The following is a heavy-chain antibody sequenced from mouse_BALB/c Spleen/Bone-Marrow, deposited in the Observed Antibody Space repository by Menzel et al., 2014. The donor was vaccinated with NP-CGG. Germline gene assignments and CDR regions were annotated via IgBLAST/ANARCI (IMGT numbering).Heavy chain of an antibody. CDR1: GFTFSSYG. J-gene: IGHJ1*01. D-gene: IGHD1-1*01. CDR3: ARVYGWYFDV. CDR2: INNNGGST. Sequence: EVKLMESGGGLVRPGGSLKLSCVASGFTFSSYGMSWVRQTPDKRLELVATINNNGGSTYYPDSVKGQFTISRDNAKNTLYLQMSSLKSEDTAMYYCARVYGWYFDVWGAGTTVTVPS. V-gene: IGHV5-6-3*01.